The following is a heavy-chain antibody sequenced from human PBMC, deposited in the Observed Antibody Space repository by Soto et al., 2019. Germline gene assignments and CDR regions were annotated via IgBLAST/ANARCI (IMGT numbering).Heavy chain of an antibody. V-gene: IGHV4-34*01. J-gene: IGHJ6*02. CDR3: ARGRQVTPAALFKRAGDYSMDV. CDR2: VNHSGST. D-gene: IGHD2-2*01. Sequence: PPGKGLEWIGEVNHSGSTYYSPSLMSRVTLSIDTSKNQFSLKLSSVTAADTAVYYCARGRQVTPAALFKRAGDYSMDVWGQGTTVTVSS.